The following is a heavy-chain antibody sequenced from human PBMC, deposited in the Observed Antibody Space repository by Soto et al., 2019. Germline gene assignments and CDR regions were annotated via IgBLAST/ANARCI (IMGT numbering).Heavy chain of an antibody. Sequence: SETLSLTCTVSGGSISSDDYYWSWIRQAPGRGLEWIGYIHSSGSIYYNPSLKSRATMSIDTAGNQFSLKLSSVTAADTAVYYCARVGEGQYQLLLNWFDPWGQGTLVTVSS. CDR2: IHSSGSI. J-gene: IGHJ5*02. CDR1: GGSISSDDYY. V-gene: IGHV4-30-4*01. D-gene: IGHD2-2*01. CDR3: ARVGEGQYQLLLNWFDP.